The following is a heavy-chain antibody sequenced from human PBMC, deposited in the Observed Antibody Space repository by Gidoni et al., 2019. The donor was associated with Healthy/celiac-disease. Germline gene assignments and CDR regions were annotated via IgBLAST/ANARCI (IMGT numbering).Heavy chain of an antibody. CDR3: AKNSDPRYQLLCLLDY. CDR2: VSGSGGST. D-gene: IGHD2-2*01. CDR1: GFTFSRYA. J-gene: IGHJ4*02. V-gene: IGHV3-23*01. Sequence: EVQLLESGGGLVQPGGSLILSCAASGFTFSRYAMGWVRKAPGKGLECVAAVSGSGGSTYYADSVKGRFTISRDNSKNTLYLQMNSLRAEDTAIYYCAKNSDPRYQLLCLLDYWGQGTLVTVSS.